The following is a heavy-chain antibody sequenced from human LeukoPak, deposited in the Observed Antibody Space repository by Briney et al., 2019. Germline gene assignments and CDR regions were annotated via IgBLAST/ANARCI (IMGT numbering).Heavy chain of an antibody. J-gene: IGHJ4*02. CDR1: GYSFTTYW. Sequence: PGESLQISCGGSGYSFTTYWIGWGRQMPGKGLEWRGIIYPGDSDTRYSPSFQGQVTMSADKSINTAYLQWSSLKASDTAMYYCARRQGCSSTSCPPDSWGQGTLVTVSS. V-gene: IGHV5-51*01. CDR2: IYPGDSDT. D-gene: IGHD2-2*01. CDR3: ARRQGCSSTSCPPDS.